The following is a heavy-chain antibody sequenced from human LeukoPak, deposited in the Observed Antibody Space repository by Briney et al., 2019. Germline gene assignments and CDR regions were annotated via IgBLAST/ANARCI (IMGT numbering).Heavy chain of an antibody. CDR1: GFTFSSYA. CDR2: ISYDGSNK. D-gene: IGHD3-10*01. Sequence: QPGRSLRLSCAASGFTFSSYAMHWVRQAPGKGLKWVAVISYDGSNKYYADSVKGRFTISRDNSKNTLYLQMNSLRAEDTAVYYCAREIGAWFGSPRAEYFDYWGQGTLVTVSS. J-gene: IGHJ4*02. V-gene: IGHV3-30-3*01. CDR3: AREIGAWFGSPRAEYFDY.